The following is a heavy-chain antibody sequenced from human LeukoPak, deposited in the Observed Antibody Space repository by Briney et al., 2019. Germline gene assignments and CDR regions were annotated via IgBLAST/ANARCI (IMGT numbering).Heavy chain of an antibody. CDR1: GYTFTSYY. CDR2: INPSGGST. J-gene: IGHJ6*03. D-gene: IGHD3-22*01. Sequence: ASVKVSCKASGYTFTSYYMHWVRQAPGQGLEWMGIINPSGGSTSYAQKFQGRVTMTRDTSTSTVYMELSSLRSEDTAVYYCARDGYYYDSSGYLPTYYMDVWGKGTTVTISS. CDR3: ARDGYYYDSSGYLPTYYMDV. V-gene: IGHV1-46*01.